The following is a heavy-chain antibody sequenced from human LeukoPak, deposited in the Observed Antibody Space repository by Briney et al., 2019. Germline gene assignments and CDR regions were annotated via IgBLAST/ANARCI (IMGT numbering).Heavy chain of an antibody. CDR3: ARGYGDYGYYYYYMDV. CDR1: GYIFTNYW. J-gene: IGHJ6*03. CDR2: IYPGDSDT. Sequence: SGESLKISCKGSGYIFTNYWIGWVRQMPGKGLEWMGIIYPGDSDTRYSPSFQGQVTISADKSISTAYLQWSSLKASDTAMYYCARGYGDYGYYYYYMDVWGKGTTVTVSS. D-gene: IGHD4-17*01. V-gene: IGHV5-51*01.